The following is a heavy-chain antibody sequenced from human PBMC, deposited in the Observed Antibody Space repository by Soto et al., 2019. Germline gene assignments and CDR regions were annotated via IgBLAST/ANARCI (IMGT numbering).Heavy chain of an antibody. D-gene: IGHD4-4*01. CDR1: GGSISSGDYY. CDR3: ASNTVTSSYYFDY. CDR2: IYYSGST. Sequence: PSETLSLTCTVSGGSISSGDYYWSWIRQPPGKGLEWIGYIYYSGSTYYNPSLKSRVTISVDTSKNQFSLKLSSVTAADTAVYYCASNTVTSSYYFDYWGQGTMVTVYS. J-gene: IGHJ4*02. V-gene: IGHV4-30-4*01.